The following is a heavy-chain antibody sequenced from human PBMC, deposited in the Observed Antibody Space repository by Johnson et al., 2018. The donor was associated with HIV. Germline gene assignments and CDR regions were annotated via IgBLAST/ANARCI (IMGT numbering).Heavy chain of an antibody. CDR1: GFTFSSYG. CDR3: ATSTASDAFDI. Sequence: QVQLVESGGGVVQPGGSLRLSCAASGFTFSSYGMHWVRQTPGKGLEWVTFIRHDGSYKYYADSVKGRFTISRDNSKNTLYLQMNSLRAEDTAVYYCATSTASDAFDIWGQGTMVTVSS. D-gene: IGHD1-1*01. V-gene: IGHV3-30*02. CDR2: IRHDGSYK. J-gene: IGHJ3*02.